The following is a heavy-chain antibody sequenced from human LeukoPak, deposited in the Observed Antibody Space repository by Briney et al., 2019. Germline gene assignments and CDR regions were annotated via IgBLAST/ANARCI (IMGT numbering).Heavy chain of an antibody. J-gene: IGHJ3*02. V-gene: IGHV3-30*18. CDR1: GFTFHDYA. CDR2: ISYDGGNI. D-gene: IGHD2-15*01. CDR3: AKRGYCRGGTCFSHDAFDI. Sequence: GGSLRLSCAASGFTFHDYAMHWVRQAPGKGLEWVAVISYDGGNISYTDSVKGRFTISRDNSKNTLYLQMNSLRAEDTAVYYCAKRGYCRGGTCFSHDAFDIWGQGTMVTVSS.